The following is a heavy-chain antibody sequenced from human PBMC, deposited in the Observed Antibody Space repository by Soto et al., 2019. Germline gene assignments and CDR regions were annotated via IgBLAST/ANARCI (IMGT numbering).Heavy chain of an antibody. CDR1: GGTFSSYS. J-gene: IGHJ4*02. CDR3: ARDGGRNSGGIDY. V-gene: IGHV1-69*01. Sequence: QVQLVQSGDEVKKPGASVKVSCKASGGTFSSYSINWVRQAPGQGLEWMGEIIPLFGTANYAQKFQGRVTITADESTSTAYMELRRLRSEDTAVYYCARDGGRNSGGIDYWGQGTLVTVSS. CDR2: IIPLFGTA. D-gene: IGHD1-26*01.